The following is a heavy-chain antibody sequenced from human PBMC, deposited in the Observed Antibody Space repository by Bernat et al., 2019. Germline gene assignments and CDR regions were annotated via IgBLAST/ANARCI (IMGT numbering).Heavy chain of an antibody. CDR1: GFSLSSYE. J-gene: IGHJ4*02. V-gene: IGHV3-48*03. CDR3: ATHQWLQPPYIFY. D-gene: IGHD5-12*01. Sequence: EVQLVESGGGLVQPGGSLRLSCAASGFSLSSYEINWVRQTPGKGLEWVSYMNIGGSPIYYADSVKGRFTISRDNAKNSFYLQMNSLRVEDTDLYYCATHQWLQPPYIFYWGQGTLVTVSS. CDR2: MNIGGSPI.